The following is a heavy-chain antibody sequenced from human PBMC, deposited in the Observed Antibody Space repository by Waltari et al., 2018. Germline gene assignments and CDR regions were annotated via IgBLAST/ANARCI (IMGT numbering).Heavy chain of an antibody. CDR3: ARNWAGIKQYYFDY. J-gene: IGHJ4*02. CDR1: GFTFSLYF. D-gene: IGHD6-19*01. CDR2: ITGGGGTT. V-gene: IGHV3-23*01. Sequence: EVQLLESGGGLVQSGGSLRLSCVASGFTFSLYFMTWGRQAPGKGLEWVSTITGGGGTTYYADSVKGRFTISRDNSENTMYLQMNSLRGEDTALYYCARNWAGIKQYYFDYWGQGSLVTVSS.